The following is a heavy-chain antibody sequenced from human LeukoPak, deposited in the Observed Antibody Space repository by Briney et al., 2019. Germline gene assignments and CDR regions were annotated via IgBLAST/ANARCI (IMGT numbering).Heavy chain of an antibody. CDR3: SRGRDRSKAGDH. J-gene: IGHJ4*02. D-gene: IGHD5-24*01. CDR1: GGSISSYY. Sequence: PSETLSLTCSVSGGSISSYYWTWIRQPPGKGLEWIGYRYYSGSTTYNPSLMSRVTISIDTSKSQFSLRLTSVTAADTAIYYCSRGRDRSKAGDHWGQGSLVTVSS. CDR2: RYYSGST. V-gene: IGHV4-59*12.